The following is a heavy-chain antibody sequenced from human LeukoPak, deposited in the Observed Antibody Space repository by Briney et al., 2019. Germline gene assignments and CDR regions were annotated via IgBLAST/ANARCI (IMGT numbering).Heavy chain of an antibody. J-gene: IGHJ4*02. D-gene: IGHD6-19*01. Sequence: GGSLRLSCAASGFIFSSYGMHWVRQAPGKGLEWVAFIQYDGSNEYYADSVKGRFTISRDNSKNTLYLQMNSLRAEDTAVYYCAKGSAWYFDYWGQGTLATVSS. CDR1: GFIFSSYG. CDR3: AKGSAWYFDY. V-gene: IGHV3-30*02. CDR2: IQYDGSNE.